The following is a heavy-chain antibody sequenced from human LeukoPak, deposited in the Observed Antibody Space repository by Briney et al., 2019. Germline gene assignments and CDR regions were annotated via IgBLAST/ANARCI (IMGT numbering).Heavy chain of an antibody. V-gene: IGHV3-30*18. CDR3: GKGPGYSVYDNLPHH. Sequence: PGGSLRLSCAASGFSFSSYGMHWVRQVPGKGLEWVAVISYDGSNKYYVDSVKGRFTISRDNSKNTLNLQMDSLRADDTAVYYCGKGPGYSVYDNLPHHWGQGTLVTVSS. J-gene: IGHJ5*02. CDR1: GFSFSSYG. CDR2: ISYDGSNK. D-gene: IGHD5/OR15-5a*01.